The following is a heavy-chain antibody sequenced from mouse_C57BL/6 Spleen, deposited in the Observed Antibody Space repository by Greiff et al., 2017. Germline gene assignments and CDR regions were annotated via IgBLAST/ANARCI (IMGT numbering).Heavy chain of an antibody. Sequence: QVQLQQSGAELARPGASVKLSCKASGYTFTSYGISWVKQRTGQGLEWIGEIYPRSGNTYYNEKFKGKATLTADKSSSTAYMELRSLTSEDSAVYFCALDSSGLYYFDYWGQGTTLTVSS. D-gene: IGHD3-2*02. CDR1: GYTFTSYG. CDR2: IYPRSGNT. J-gene: IGHJ2*01. V-gene: IGHV1-81*01. CDR3: ALDSSGLYYFDY.